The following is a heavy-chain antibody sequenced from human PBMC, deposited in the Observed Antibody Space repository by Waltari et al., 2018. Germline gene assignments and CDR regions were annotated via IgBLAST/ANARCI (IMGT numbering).Heavy chain of an antibody. D-gene: IGHD1-26*01. V-gene: IGHV3-48*01. CDR3: APMGASRLTWTD. Sequence: EVQLVESGGGLVQPGGSLRLSCAASGFSFSSYGRNWVRQAPGRGLEWVAHSSGGGYPIYYAASGKGRFTISRDNAKNSLFLEMNGLRAEDTAVYYCAPMGASRLTWTDWGQGTLVTVSS. CDR2: SSGGGYPI. J-gene: IGHJ4*02. CDR1: GFSFSSYG.